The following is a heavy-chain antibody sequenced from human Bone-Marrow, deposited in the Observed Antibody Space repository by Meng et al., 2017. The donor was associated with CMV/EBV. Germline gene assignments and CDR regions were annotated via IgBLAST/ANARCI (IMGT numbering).Heavy chain of an antibody. CDR1: GFTFSSYS. CDR3: AKDRTNYGDYGFDA. CDR2: IRSSSYI. Sequence: GESLKISCAASGFTFSSYSMNWVRQAPGQGLEGVSSIRSSSYIYYTSLVKGRFTISRDNAKNSLYPKINSLRAEDTAVYYGAKDRTNYGDYGFDAWGQGTLVTVSS. V-gene: IGHV3-21*01. D-gene: IGHD4-17*01. J-gene: IGHJ5*02.